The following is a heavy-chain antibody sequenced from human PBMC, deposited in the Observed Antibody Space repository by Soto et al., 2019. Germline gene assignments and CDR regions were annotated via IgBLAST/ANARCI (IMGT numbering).Heavy chain of an antibody. V-gene: IGHV4-34*01. CDR1: GGSFSGYY. CDR2: INHSGST. CDR3: ARKVVVVAAIGWFDT. Sequence: SETLSLTCAVYGGSFSGYYWSWIRQPPGKGLEWIGEINHSGSTNYNPSLKSRVTISVDTSKNQFSLKLSSVTAADTAVYYCARKVVVVAAIGWFDTWGQGTLATVSA. D-gene: IGHD2-15*01. J-gene: IGHJ5*02.